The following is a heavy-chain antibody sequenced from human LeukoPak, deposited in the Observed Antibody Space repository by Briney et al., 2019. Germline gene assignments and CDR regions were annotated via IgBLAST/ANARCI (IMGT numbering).Heavy chain of an antibody. V-gene: IGHV3-21*04. CDR1: GFTFSSYS. CDR2: ISSGSGYI. Sequence: GRSLRLSCAASGFTFSSYSMNWVRQAPGTGLEWVSYISSGSGYIYYAGSVKGRFTISRDNAKNSLYLQMNSLRAEDTGIYYCARIDGYCSSASCYSRLDYWGQGILVTVSS. J-gene: IGHJ4*02. CDR3: ARIDGYCSSASCYSRLDY. D-gene: IGHD2-2*03.